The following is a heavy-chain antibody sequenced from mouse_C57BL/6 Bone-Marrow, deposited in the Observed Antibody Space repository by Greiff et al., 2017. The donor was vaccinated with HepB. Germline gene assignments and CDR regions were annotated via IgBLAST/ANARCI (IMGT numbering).Heavy chain of an antibody. CDR3: ARRHYYGSSYGFDY. V-gene: IGHV1-69*01. J-gene: IGHJ2*01. CDR2: IDPSDSYT. CDR1: GYTFTSYW. D-gene: IGHD1-1*01. Sequence: QVQLQQSGAELVMPGASVKLSCKASGYTFTSYWMHWVKQRPGQGLEWIGEIDPSDSYTNYNQKFKGKSTLTVDKSSSTAYMQLSSLTSEDSAVYYCARRHYYGSSYGFDYWGQGTTLTVSS.